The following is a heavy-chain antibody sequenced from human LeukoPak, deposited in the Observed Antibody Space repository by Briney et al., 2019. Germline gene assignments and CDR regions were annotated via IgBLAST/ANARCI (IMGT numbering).Heavy chain of an antibody. V-gene: IGHV3-53*01. Sequence: GGSLRLSCAASGFTVSNTYMSWVRQAPGKGLEWVSLIYSGGGTYSADSVKGRFTISRDNSENTLYLQMNSLRAEDTAVYYCAKARTASCYSAPDYWGQGTLVTVSS. D-gene: IGHD2-15*01. CDR3: AKARTASCYSAPDY. J-gene: IGHJ4*02. CDR2: IYSGGGT. CDR1: GFTVSNTY.